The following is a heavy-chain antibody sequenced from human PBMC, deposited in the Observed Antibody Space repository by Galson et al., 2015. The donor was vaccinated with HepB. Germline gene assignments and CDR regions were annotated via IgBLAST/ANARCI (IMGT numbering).Heavy chain of an antibody. V-gene: IGHV3-66*02. J-gene: IGHJ6*02. Sequence: SLRLSCAASGFTVSSNYMSWVRQAPGKGLEWVSVIYSGGSTYYADSVKGRFTISRDNSKNTLYLQMNSLRAEDTAVYYCAAGGYCSGGSCSGRGPHQLPKRGYYYGMDVWGQGTTVTVSS. CDR1: GFTVSSNY. CDR2: IYSGGST. D-gene: IGHD2-15*01. CDR3: AAGGYCSGGSCSGRGPHQLPKRGYYYGMDV.